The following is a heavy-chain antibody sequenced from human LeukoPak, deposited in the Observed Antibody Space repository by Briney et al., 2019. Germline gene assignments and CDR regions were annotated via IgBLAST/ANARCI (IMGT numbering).Heavy chain of an antibody. CDR1: GGFISSYY. J-gene: IGHJ3*02. V-gene: IGHV4-4*07. CDR3: ARAKDNYRGNDAFDI. Sequence: SDTLSLTCTVSGGFISSYYGRWLRQPGGGGLEGVRRIYTSGSTNYNPSLKRRVTMSVDPSKNQSSLKLSSVTAADTAVYYCARAKDNYRGNDAFDIWGQGTMVTVSS. CDR2: IYTSGST. D-gene: IGHD4/OR15-4a*01.